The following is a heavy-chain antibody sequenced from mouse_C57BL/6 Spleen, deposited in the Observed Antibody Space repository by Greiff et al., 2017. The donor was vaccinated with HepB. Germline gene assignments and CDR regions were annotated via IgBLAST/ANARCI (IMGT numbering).Heavy chain of an antibody. V-gene: IGHV1-80*01. CDR2: IYPGDGDT. Sequence: VKLMESGAELVKPGASVKISCKASGYAFSSYWMNWVKQRPGKGLEWIGQIYPGDGDTNYNGKFKGKATLTADKSSSTAYMQLSSLTSEDSAVYFCARPRQLRLQGYFDYWGQGTTLTVSS. J-gene: IGHJ2*01. D-gene: IGHD3-2*02. CDR3: ARPRQLRLQGYFDY. CDR1: GYAFSSYW.